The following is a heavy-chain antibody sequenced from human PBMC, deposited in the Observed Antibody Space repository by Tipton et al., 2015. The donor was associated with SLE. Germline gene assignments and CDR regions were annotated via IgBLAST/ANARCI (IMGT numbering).Heavy chain of an antibody. CDR3: ATSAAPSFFDY. CDR2: IYYSGST. V-gene: IGHV4-59*12. J-gene: IGHJ4*02. Sequence: TLSLTCTVSGGSISSYYWSWIRQPPGKGLEWIGYIYYSGSTNYNPSLESRVTISVDTSKNQFSLKLSSVTAADTAVYYCATSAAPSFFDYWGQGTLVTVSS. D-gene: IGHD6-6*01. CDR1: GGSISSYY.